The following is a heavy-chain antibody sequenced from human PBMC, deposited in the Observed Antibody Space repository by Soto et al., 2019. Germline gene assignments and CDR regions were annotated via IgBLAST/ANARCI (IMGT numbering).Heavy chain of an antibody. J-gene: IGHJ4*02. CDR2: MNPSSGNT. Sequence: ASVKVSCKASGYTFTSYDINWVRQATGQGLEWMGWMNPSSGNTGYAQKFQGRVTMTRNTSISAAYMELSSLRSEDTAVYYCARGHLDWSSSYGYTGYSSGWYPNTEWYYFDYWGQGTLVTVSS. D-gene: IGHD6-19*01. V-gene: IGHV1-8*01. CDR1: GYTFTSYD. CDR3: ARGHLDWSSSYGYTGYSSGWYPNTEWYYFDY.